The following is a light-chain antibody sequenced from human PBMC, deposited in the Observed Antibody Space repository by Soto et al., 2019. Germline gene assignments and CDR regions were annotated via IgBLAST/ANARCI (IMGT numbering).Light chain of an antibody. J-gene: IGLJ2*01. CDR1: SSDVGGYTY. Sequence: QSALTQPPSVSGSPGQSITISCTGTSSDVGGYTYVSWYQQHPGKAPKLMIYEVSERPSGVSDRFSGSKSGNTASLTISGLQAEDEADYYCSSYTRTDTVVFGGGTQLTVL. CDR2: EVS. CDR3: SSYTRTDTVV. V-gene: IGLV2-14*01.